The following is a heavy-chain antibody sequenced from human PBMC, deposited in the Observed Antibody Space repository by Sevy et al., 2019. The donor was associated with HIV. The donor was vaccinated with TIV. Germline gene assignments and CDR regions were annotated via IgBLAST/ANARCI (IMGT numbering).Heavy chain of an antibody. CDR1: GYTFTSYD. CDR3: ARGGYSYGSIDY. D-gene: IGHD5-18*01. V-gene: IGHV1-8*01. Sequence: ASVKVSCKASGYTFTSYDINWVRQATGQGLGWMGWMNPNSGNTGYAQKFQGRVTMTRNTSISTAYMELSSLRSEDTAVYYCARGGYSYGSIDYWGQGTLVTVSS. J-gene: IGHJ4*02. CDR2: MNPNSGNT.